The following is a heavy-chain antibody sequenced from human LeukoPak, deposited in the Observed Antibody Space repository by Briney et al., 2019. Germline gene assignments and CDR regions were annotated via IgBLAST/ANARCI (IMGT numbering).Heavy chain of an antibody. J-gene: IGHJ4*02. D-gene: IGHD1-26*01. CDR2: ISTSSIYI. V-gene: IGHV3-21*01. CDR1: GFTFSSYS. Sequence: GGSLRLSCAASGFTFSSYSMNWVRQAPGKGLEWVSFISTSSIYIYYADSVKGRFTISRDNAKNSLYLQMNSLRAEDTAVYYCARDPLYSGSYYIDYWGQGTLVTVSS. CDR3: ARDPLYSGSYYIDY.